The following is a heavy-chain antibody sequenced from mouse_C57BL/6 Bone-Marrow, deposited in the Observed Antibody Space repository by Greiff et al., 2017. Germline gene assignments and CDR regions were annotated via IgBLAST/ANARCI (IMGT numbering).Heavy chain of an antibody. CDR3: ARAYDGYWSAWFAY. D-gene: IGHD2-3*01. Sequence: EVNVVESEGGLVQPGSSMKLSCTASGFTFSDYYMAWVRQVPEKGLEWVANINYDGSSTYYLDSLKSRFIISRDNAKNILYLQMSSLKSEDTAMYYCARAYDGYWSAWFAYWGQGTLVTVSA. J-gene: IGHJ3*01. CDR2: INYDGSST. V-gene: IGHV5-16*02. CDR1: GFTFSDYY.